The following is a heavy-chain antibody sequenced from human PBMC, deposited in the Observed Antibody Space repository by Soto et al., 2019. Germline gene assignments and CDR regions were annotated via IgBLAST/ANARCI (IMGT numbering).Heavy chain of an antibody. CDR1: GGSISSGGYY. V-gene: IGHV4-31*03. CDR3: ASLKGYCSSTSCYANPTSYYYYYMDV. D-gene: IGHD2-2*01. CDR2: IYYSGST. Sequence: SETLSLTCTVSGGSISSGGYYWSWIRQHPGKGLERIGYIYYSGSTYYNPSLKSRVTISVDTSKNQFSLKLSSVTAADTAVYYCASLKGYCSSTSCYANPTSYYYYYMDVWGKGTTVTVSS. J-gene: IGHJ6*03.